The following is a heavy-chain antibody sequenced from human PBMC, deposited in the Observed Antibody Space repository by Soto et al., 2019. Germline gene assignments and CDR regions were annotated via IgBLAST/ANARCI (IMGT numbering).Heavy chain of an antibody. J-gene: IGHJ6*02. CDR3: ASCMAPYHFNGMDV. CDR1: GFTVSSHS. D-gene: IGHD2-8*01. V-gene: IGHV3-53*02. CDR2: IYSGGST. Sequence: EVQLVETGGGLIQRGGSLRLSCAASGFTVSSHSMSWVRQAPGKGLEWVSVIYSGGSTYYADSVKGRFIISRNNSKNTLSLQTNSLRVEDTAVYYCASCMAPYHFNGMDVWGQGTTVTVSS.